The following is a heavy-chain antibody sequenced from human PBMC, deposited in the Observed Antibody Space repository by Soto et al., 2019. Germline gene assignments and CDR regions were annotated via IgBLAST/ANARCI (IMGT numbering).Heavy chain of an antibody. D-gene: IGHD3-22*01. J-gene: IGHJ6*02. Sequence: SETLSLTCAVSGFSINSGYYWGWIRQPPGKGLEWIGSIFHSGTTYHNPSLKSRVIISVDTSKNQFSLDLTSVTVADTAVYYCATPPFYYESSGRMDVWGQGXTVTVYS. CDR2: IFHSGTT. CDR1: GFSINSGYY. CDR3: ATPPFYYESSGRMDV. V-gene: IGHV4-38-2*01.